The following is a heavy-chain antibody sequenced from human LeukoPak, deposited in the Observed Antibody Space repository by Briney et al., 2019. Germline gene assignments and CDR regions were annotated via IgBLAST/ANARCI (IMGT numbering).Heavy chain of an antibody. D-gene: IGHD4-17*01. V-gene: IGHV1-18*01. CDR2: ISPYNGNT. CDR3: ARLGGWAYRDYLQEAFDY. J-gene: IGHJ4*02. CDR1: GYTFTNFG. Sequence: GASVKVSRKASGYTFTNFGISWVRQAPGQGLEWMGWISPYNGNTNYAQKVQGRVTMTTDTSTSTVYMELRSLRSDDTAVYYCARLGGWAYRDYLQEAFDYWGQGTLVTVSS.